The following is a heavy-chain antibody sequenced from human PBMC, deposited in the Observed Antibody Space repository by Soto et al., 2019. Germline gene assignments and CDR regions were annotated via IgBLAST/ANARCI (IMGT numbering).Heavy chain of an antibody. J-gene: IGHJ5*02. CDR2: IYHSGST. Sequence: SETLSLTCTVSGGSISSGDYYWSWIRQPPGKGLEWIGYIYHSGSTYYNPSLKSRVTISVDTSKNQFSLKLSYVTAADTAVYYCARDWGRLRWVNWFDPWGQGTLVTVSS. CDR3: ARDWGRLRWVNWFDP. V-gene: IGHV4-30-4*01. D-gene: IGHD4-17*01. CDR1: GGSISSGDYY.